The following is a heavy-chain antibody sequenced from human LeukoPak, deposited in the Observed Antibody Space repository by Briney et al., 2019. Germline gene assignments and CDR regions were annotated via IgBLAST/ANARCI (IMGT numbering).Heavy chain of an antibody. V-gene: IGHV3-21*04. D-gene: IGHD5-24*01. J-gene: IGHJ4*02. CDR1: GFTFSSYS. Sequence: GGSLRLSCAASGFTFSSYSMNWVRQAPGKGLEWVSSISSSSSYIYYADSVKGRFTISRDNAKNSLYLQMDSLRAEDTAVYYCAREKRSGYKYYDYWGQGTLVTVSS. CDR2: ISSSSSYI. CDR3: AREKRSGYKYYDY.